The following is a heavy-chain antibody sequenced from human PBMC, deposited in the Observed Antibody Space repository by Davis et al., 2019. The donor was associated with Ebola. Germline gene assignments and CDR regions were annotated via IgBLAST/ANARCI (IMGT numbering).Heavy chain of an antibody. J-gene: IGHJ5*02. CDR3: ARHTPETGTGWFDP. CDR1: GYTFTGYY. V-gene: IGHV1-2*02. D-gene: IGHD1-7*01. Sequence: ASVKVSCKASGYTFTGYYMHWVRQAPGQGLEWMGWINPNSGGTNYAQKFQGRVTMTRDTSISTAYMELSRLRSDDTAVYYCARHTPETGTGWFDPWGQGTLVTVSS. CDR2: INPNSGGT.